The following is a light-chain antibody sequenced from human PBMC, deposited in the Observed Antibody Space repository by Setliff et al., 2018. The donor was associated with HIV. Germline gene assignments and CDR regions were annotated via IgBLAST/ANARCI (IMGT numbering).Light chain of an antibody. V-gene: IGLV2-14*03. J-gene: IGLJ1*01. Sequence: QSALTQPASVSGSPGQSITISCSGTSSDVGSYNFVSWYQQHPGEAPQLIIYDVSQRPSGVSSRFSGSKSGNTASLTISGLQAEDQADYYCCSYTSSLTYVFGTGTKVTVL. CDR2: DVS. CDR3: CSYTSSLTYV. CDR1: SSDVGSYNF.